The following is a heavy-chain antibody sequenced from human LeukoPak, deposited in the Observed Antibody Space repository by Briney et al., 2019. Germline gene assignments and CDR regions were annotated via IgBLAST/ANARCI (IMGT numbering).Heavy chain of an antibody. CDR3: ARDEWFGY. CDR1: GGSVSSGSYY. Sequence: SETLSLTCTVSGGSVSSGSYYWSWIRQPPGKGLEWIGYIYSSVSTKYNTSLKSRVTISVDTSKNQVSLNLSSVTATDTAVYYCARDEWFGYWGRGTLVTVSS. J-gene: IGHJ4*02. D-gene: IGHD3-10*01. V-gene: IGHV4-61*01. CDR2: IYSSVST.